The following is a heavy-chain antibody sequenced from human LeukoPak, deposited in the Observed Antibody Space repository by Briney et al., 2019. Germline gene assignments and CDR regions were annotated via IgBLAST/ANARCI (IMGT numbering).Heavy chain of an antibody. CDR1: GFTVSSNY. CDR2: IYSGGST. V-gene: IGHV3-66*01. J-gene: IGHJ4*02. Sequence: GGSLRLSCAASGFTVSSNYMSWVRQAPGKGLEWVSVIYSGGSTYYADSVKGRFTISRDNSKNTLYLQMNSLRAEDTAVYYCARDGSSSWFFDYWGQGTLVTVSS. D-gene: IGHD6-13*01. CDR3: ARDGSSSWFFDY.